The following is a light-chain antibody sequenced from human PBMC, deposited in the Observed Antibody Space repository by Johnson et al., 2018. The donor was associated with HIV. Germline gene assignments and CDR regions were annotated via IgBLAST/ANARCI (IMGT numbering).Light chain of an antibody. CDR3: ATWDSILTAYV. J-gene: IGLJ1*01. CDR1: SSNIGNNY. Sequence: QSVLTQPPSVSAAPGQKVTISCSGSSSNIGNNYVSWYQQLPGTAPKLLIYDNNKRPSGIPDRFSGSKSGTSATLGITGLQTGDEADYYWATWDSILTAYVFGAGTKVTV. V-gene: IGLV1-51*01. CDR2: DNN.